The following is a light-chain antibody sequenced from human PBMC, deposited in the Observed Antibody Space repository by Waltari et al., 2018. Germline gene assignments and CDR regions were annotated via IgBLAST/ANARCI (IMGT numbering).Light chain of an antibody. V-gene: IGLV2-18*02. CDR1: SSDIGGYSG. Sequence: QSALTQPPSVSKSLGQSVTISCTGTSSDIGGYSGVSWYQQHLGTAPRLLIYDVSKRPSWVSDRFSGSKAGNTASLTISGLQAEDEADYYCGSYRSGSTFLFGGGTRLTVL. J-gene: IGLJ2*01. CDR2: DVS. CDR3: GSYRSGSTFL.